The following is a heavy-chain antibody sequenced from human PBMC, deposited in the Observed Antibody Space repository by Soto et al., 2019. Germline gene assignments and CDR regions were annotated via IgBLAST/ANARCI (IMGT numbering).Heavy chain of an antibody. CDR3: ARDNGYSYGYFDY. Sequence: QVQLQESGPGLVKPSETLSLTCTVSVGSVSSGSYYWTWIRQPPGKGLEWIGCLYNSGSTNYNPALKSRATISVDTSKNQFSLRLSSVTAADTAVYYCARDNGYSYGYFDYWGQGTLVTVSS. J-gene: IGHJ4*02. D-gene: IGHD5-18*01. CDR1: VGSVSSGSYY. CDR2: LYNSGST. V-gene: IGHV4-61*01.